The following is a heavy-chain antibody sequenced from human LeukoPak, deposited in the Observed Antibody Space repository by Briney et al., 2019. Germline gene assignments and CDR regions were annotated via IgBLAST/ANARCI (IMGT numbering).Heavy chain of an antibody. Sequence: GGSLRLSCAASGFTFSSYSMNWVRQAPGKGLEWVSSISSSSSYIYYADSVKGRFTISRDNAKNSLYLQMNSLRAEDTAVYYCARGLFDIVVVPATLYYFDYWGQGTLVTVSS. J-gene: IGHJ4*02. CDR3: ARGLFDIVVVPATLYYFDY. D-gene: IGHD2-2*01. V-gene: IGHV3-21*01. CDR1: GFTFSSYS. CDR2: ISSSSSYI.